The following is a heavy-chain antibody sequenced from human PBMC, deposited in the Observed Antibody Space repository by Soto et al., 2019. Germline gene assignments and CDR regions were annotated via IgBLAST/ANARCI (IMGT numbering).Heavy chain of an antibody. Sequence: QMQLVQSGPEVKKPGTSVKVSCKASGFTFTSSAMQWVRQARGQRLEWIGWIVVGSGNTNYAQKFQERVTITRDMSTSNAYMELSSLRSEDTAVYYCAADLSSNYYDSSGYYSFFDYWGQGTLVTVSS. V-gene: IGHV1-58*02. CDR2: IVVGSGNT. CDR1: GFTFTSSA. CDR3: AADLSSNYYDSSGYYSFFDY. J-gene: IGHJ4*02. D-gene: IGHD3-22*01.